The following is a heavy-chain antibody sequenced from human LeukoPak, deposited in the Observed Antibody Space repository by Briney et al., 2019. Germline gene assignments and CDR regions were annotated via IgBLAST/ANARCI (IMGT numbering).Heavy chain of an antibody. CDR2: MNPNSGNT. Sequence: GASVKVSCKASGYTFTSYDINWVRQATGQGLEWMGWMNPNSGNTGYAQKFQGRVTMTRNTSISTAYMEVTRLKSDDTALYSCAKDVGLKGVIDFWGQGTLVTVSS. CDR3: AKDVGLKGVIDF. D-gene: IGHD4/OR15-4a*01. V-gene: IGHV1-8*01. CDR1: GYTFTSYD. J-gene: IGHJ4*02.